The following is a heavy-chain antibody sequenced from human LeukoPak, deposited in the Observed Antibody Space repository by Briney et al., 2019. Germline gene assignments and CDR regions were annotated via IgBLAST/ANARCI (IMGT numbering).Heavy chain of an antibody. Sequence: EASVKVSCKASGYTFTSYAMNWVRQAPGQGLEWMGWINTNTGNPTYAQGFTGRFVFSLDTPVSTAYLQISSLKAEDTAVYYCARDQEMATVDYWGQGTLVTVSS. CDR1: GYTFTSYA. CDR3: ARDQEMATVDY. V-gene: IGHV7-4-1*02. J-gene: IGHJ4*02. D-gene: IGHD5-24*01. CDR2: INTNTGNP.